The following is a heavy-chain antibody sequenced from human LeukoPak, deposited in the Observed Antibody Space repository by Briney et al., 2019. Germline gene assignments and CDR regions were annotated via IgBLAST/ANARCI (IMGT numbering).Heavy chain of an antibody. V-gene: IGHV1-2*02. CDR2: INPNSGAT. CDR1: GYTFTAYY. Sequence: ASVKVSCKASGYTFTAYYMHWVRQAPGQGLEWMGWINPNSGATNYAQKFQGRVTMTRDTSISTAYMELSGLTSDDTAVYYCAIVIFYGSGSYPNWFDPWGQGTLVTVSS. D-gene: IGHD3-10*01. CDR3: AIVIFYGSGSYPNWFDP. J-gene: IGHJ5*02.